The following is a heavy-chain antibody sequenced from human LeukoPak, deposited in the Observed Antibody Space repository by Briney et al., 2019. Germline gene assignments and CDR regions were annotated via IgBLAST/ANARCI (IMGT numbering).Heavy chain of an antibody. CDR3: ANLGSDFFDY. J-gene: IGHJ4*02. CDR1: GFSLSDYW. Sequence: GGSLRLSCAASGFSLSDYWMSWVRQAPGKGLEWVAVISYDGSNKYYADSVKGRFTISRDNSKNTLYLQMNSLRAEDTAVYYYANLGSDFFDYWGQGTLVTVSS. CDR2: ISYDGSNK. V-gene: IGHV3-30*18.